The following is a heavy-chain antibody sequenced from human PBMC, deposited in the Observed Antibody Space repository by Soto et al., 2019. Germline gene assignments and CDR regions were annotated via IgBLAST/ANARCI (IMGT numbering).Heavy chain of an antibody. D-gene: IGHD2-2*01. CDR1: GGTFSSYA. V-gene: IGHV1-69*13. CDR2: IIPIFGTA. CDR3: ARDLCSSTSCYLSYYGMDV. Sequence: SVKVSCKASGGTFSSYAISWVRQAPGQGLEWMGGIIPIFGTANYAQKFQGRVTITADESTSTAYMELSSLRSEDAAVYYCARDLCSSTSCYLSYYGMDVWGQGTTVTVSS. J-gene: IGHJ6*02.